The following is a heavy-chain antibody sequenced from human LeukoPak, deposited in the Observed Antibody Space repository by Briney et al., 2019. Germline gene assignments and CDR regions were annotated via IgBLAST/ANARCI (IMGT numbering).Heavy chain of an antibody. CDR1: GYSFTTYG. J-gene: IGHJ4*02. D-gene: IGHD2-2*01. CDR2: ISAFNGNT. V-gene: IGHV1-18*01. Sequence: ASAKVSCKASGYSFTTYGITWVRQAPGQGLEWMGWISAFNGNTNYAQKLQGRVTMTTDTSTSTAYMELRSLRSDDAAVYYCARDFCSSTNCYFDSWGQGTLVTVSS. CDR3: ARDFCSSTNCYFDS.